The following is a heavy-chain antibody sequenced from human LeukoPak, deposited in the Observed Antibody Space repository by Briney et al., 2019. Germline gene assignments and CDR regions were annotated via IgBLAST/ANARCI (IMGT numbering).Heavy chain of an antibody. Sequence: PSETLSLTCTVSGGSISSGGYYWSWIRQHPGKGLEWIGYIYYSGSTYYNPSLKSRVTISVDTSKNQFSLKLSSVTAADTAVYYCARRGAAARLPTFDYWGQGTLVTVSS. D-gene: IGHD6-13*01. CDR2: IYYSGST. CDR3: ARRGAAARLPTFDY. CDR1: GGSISSGGYY. V-gene: IGHV4-31*03. J-gene: IGHJ4*02.